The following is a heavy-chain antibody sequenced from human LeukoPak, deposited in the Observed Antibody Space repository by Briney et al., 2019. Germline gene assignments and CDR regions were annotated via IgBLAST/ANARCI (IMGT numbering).Heavy chain of an antibody. Sequence: GGSLRLSCAASGFTVSSNYMSWVRQAPGKGLEWVSVIYSGGSTFYADSVKGRFTISRDNSKNTLHLQMNSLRAEDTAVYYCARDQWELLDAFDIWGQGTMVTVSS. D-gene: IGHD1-26*01. J-gene: IGHJ3*02. CDR2: IYSGGST. V-gene: IGHV3-53*01. CDR1: GFTVSSNY. CDR3: ARDQWELLDAFDI.